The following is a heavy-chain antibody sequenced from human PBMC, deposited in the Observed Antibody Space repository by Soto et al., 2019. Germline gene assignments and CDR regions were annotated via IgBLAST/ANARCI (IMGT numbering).Heavy chain of an antibody. V-gene: IGHV1-18*01. J-gene: IGHJ4*02. Sequence: ASVKVSCKASGYTFTSYGISWVRQAPGQGLEWMGWISAYNGNTNYAQKLQGRVTMTTDTSTSTAYMELRSLRSDETAVYYCARDGVVVGATVPNFEYWGQGTMVTVSS. CDR3: ARDGVVVGATVPNFEY. D-gene: IGHD1-26*01. CDR2: ISAYNGNT. CDR1: GYTFTSYG.